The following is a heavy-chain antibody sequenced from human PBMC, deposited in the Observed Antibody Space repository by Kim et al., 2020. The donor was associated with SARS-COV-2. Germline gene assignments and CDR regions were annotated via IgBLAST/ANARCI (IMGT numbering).Heavy chain of an antibody. D-gene: IGHD3-16*01. V-gene: IGHV4-39*01. Sequence: SETLSLTCTVSGGSISSSSYYWGWIRQPPGKGLEWIGSIYYSGSTYYNPSLKSRVTISVDTSKNQFSLKLSSVTAADTAVYYCARLAPTIPRLSGQPHPWGQGTLVTVSS. CDR1: GGSISSSSYY. CDR3: ARLAPTIPRLSGQPHP. J-gene: IGHJ5*02. CDR2: IYYSGST.